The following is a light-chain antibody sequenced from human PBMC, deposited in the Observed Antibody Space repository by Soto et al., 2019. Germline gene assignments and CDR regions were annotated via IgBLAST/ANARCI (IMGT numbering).Light chain of an antibody. V-gene: IGKV3-11*01. CDR3: QQYHSYRT. Sequence: EIVLTQSPATLSLSPGERATLSCRASQSVSSYLAWYQQKPGQAPRLLIYDASNRATGIPARFSGSGSGTDFTLTISTLQPDDFATYYCQQYHSYRTFGQGTKVDIK. J-gene: IGKJ1*01. CDR2: DAS. CDR1: QSVSSY.